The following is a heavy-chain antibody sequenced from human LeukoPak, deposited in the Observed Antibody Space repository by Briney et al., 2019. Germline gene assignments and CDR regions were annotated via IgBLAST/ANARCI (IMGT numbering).Heavy chain of an antibody. CDR3: AKDMAQLWSGSVYMDV. J-gene: IGHJ6*03. CDR1: GFTFDDYA. D-gene: IGHD5-18*01. CDR2: ISWNSGSI. Sequence: PGGSLRLSCAASGFTFDDYAMHWVRQAPGKGLEWVSGISWNSGSIGYADSVKGRFTISRDNAKNSLYLQMNSLRAEDTALYYCAKDMAQLWSGSVYMDVWGKGTTVTISS. V-gene: IGHV3-9*01.